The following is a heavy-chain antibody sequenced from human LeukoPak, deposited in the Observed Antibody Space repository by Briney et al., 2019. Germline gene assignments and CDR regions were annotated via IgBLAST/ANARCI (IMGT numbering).Heavy chain of an antibody. CDR3: ARVQPPPTVVTPRYYCYRMDV. Sequence: GGSLRLSCAASGFTFSSYSMNWVRQAPGKGLEWVSYISSSSSTIYYADSVKGRFTISRDNAKNSLYLQMNSLRDEDTAVYYCARVQPPPTVVTPRYYCYRMDVWGQGTTVTVSS. V-gene: IGHV3-48*02. CDR2: ISSSSSTI. D-gene: IGHD4-23*01. J-gene: IGHJ6*02. CDR1: GFTFSSYS.